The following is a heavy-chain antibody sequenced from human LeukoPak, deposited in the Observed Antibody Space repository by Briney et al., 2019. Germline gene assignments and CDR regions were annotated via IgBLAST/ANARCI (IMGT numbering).Heavy chain of an antibody. V-gene: IGHV3-7*01. CDR2: INQDGSKK. J-gene: IGHJ3*02. CDR1: GFTISTYW. Sequence: PGGSLRLSCTASGFTISTYWMSWVRQAPGKGLEWVANINQDGSKKYYVDSVKGRFTISRDNSKNTLYLQMNSLRAEDTAVYYCARGLLGYCSGGSCQNDAFDIWGQGTMVTVSS. CDR3: ARGLLGYCSGGSCQNDAFDI. D-gene: IGHD2-15*01.